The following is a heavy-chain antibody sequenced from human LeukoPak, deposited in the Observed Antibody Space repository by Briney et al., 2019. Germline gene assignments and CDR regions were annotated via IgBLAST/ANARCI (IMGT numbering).Heavy chain of an antibody. CDR2: IYTGGGT. CDR3: GRNDCSSGSCYAGSDH. J-gene: IGHJ5*02. D-gene: IGHD2-2*01. Sequence: PGGSLRLSCAASGFTVSSKHMSWVRQTPGKGLEWVSVIYTGGGTYYADSVKGRFTISRDNAKNSLYLQMNSLRDEDTAVYYCGRNDCSSGSCYAGSDHWGQGTLVTVSS. CDR1: GFTVSSKH. V-gene: IGHV3-53*01.